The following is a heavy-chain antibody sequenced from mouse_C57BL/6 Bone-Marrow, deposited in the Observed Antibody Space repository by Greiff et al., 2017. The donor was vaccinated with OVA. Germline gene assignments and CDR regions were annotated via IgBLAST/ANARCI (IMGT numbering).Heavy chain of an antibody. D-gene: IGHD4-1*01. Sequence: EVKLVESGGGLVKPGGSLKLSCAASGFTFSSYAMSWVRQTPEKRLEWVATISDGGSYTYYPDSVKGRFTISRDNAKNNLYLQMSHLKSEDTAMYYCAREVLTGTYFDYWGQGTTLTVSS. CDR3: AREVLTGTYFDY. J-gene: IGHJ2*01. V-gene: IGHV5-4*01. CDR1: GFTFSSYA. CDR2: ISDGGSYT.